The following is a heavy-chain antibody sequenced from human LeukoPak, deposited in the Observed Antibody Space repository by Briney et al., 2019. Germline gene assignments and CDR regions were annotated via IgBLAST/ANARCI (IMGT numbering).Heavy chain of an antibody. CDR2: IKSTGDTT. D-gene: IGHD2-2*01. CDR1: GYTFTSYH. Sequence: ASVTVSCKTSGYTFTSYHMHWVRQAPGQGLEGLAIIKSTGDTTVYAQKFQGRVTVTRDTSTSTVYVDLSSLSSEDTAVYYCVREDAHTYYFDFWGPGTLVTVSS. J-gene: IGHJ4*02. V-gene: IGHV1-46*01. CDR3: VREDAHTYYFDF.